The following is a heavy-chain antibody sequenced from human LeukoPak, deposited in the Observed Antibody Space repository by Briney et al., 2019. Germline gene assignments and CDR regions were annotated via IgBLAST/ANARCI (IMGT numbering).Heavy chain of an antibody. Sequence: GGSLRLSCAASGFTVSSNYMSWVRQAPGKGLEWVSGIYSNDMTYYADSVKGRFTVSRDSSKNTLYLQMNSLRAEGTAVYYCARDRDSSGLLDNWGQGTLVTVSS. D-gene: IGHD3-22*01. CDR3: ARDRDSSGLLDN. CDR1: GFTVSSNY. CDR2: IYSNDMT. V-gene: IGHV3-53*01. J-gene: IGHJ4*02.